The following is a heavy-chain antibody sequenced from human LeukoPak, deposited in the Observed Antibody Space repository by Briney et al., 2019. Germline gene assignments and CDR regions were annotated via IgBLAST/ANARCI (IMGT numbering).Heavy chain of an antibody. CDR1: VLTLSRYS. CDR2: ITYSGDST. CDR3: VRKVHYYMDV. J-gene: IGHJ6*03. Sequence: GGSLRLSSAASVLTLSRYSLNSVPQAPERGLEGVSYITYSGDSTVYGESVKGEFTISRDNSKNMMYMQMDSVRAEDTDIYYCVRKVHYYMDVWGKGTTVTVSS. V-gene: IGHV3-23*01.